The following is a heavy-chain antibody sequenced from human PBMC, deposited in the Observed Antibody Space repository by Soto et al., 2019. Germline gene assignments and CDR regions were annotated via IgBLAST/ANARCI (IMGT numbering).Heavy chain of an antibody. Sequence: VGTLNLSCAASGFTFSSYSMNWVRQAPGKGLEWVSSISSSSSYIYYADSVKGRFTISRDNAKNSLYLQMNSLRAEDTAVYYCARDRITIFGVASGGMDVWGQGTTVTVSS. CDR3: ARDRITIFGVASGGMDV. J-gene: IGHJ6*02. CDR1: GFTFSSYS. CDR2: ISSSSSYI. V-gene: IGHV3-21*01. D-gene: IGHD3-3*01.